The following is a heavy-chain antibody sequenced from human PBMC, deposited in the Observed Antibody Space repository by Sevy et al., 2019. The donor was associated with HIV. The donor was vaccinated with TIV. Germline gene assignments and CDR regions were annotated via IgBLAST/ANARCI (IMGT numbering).Heavy chain of an antibody. Sequence: GGSLRLSCAGSGFTFYNYGIHWVRQAPGKGLEGVTMISYDGKNENYANSVKGRFTISRDNSKNTVYLQMNSLRPDDTAIYYCAKDRSGSWSVDYWGQGTLVTVSS. J-gene: IGHJ4*02. D-gene: IGHD6-13*01. V-gene: IGHV3-30*18. CDR2: ISYDGKNE. CDR1: GFTFYNYG. CDR3: AKDRSGSWSVDY.